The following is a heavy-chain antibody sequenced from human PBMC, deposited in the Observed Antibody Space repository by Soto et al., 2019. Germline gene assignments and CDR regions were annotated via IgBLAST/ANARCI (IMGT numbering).Heavy chain of an antibody. CDR1: GFSFRNYA. J-gene: IGHJ5*01. D-gene: IGHD5-18*01. V-gene: IGHV3-23*01. Sequence: GGSLRLSCAASGFSFRNYAMSWVRQAPGKGLEWVTAISGSGENTYYGDSAEGRFTISRDNSKNTLYVQMNSLRAEDTAVYYCAREGLVVGYSYGFDSWGQGTLVTVSS. CDR2: ISGSGENT. CDR3: AREGLVVGYSYGFDS.